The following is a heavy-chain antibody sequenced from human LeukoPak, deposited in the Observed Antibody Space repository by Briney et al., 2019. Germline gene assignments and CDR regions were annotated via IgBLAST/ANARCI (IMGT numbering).Heavy chain of an antibody. D-gene: IGHD2-2*01. CDR2: IYYSGST. Sequence: SETLSLTCTVSGGSISSGGYYWCWIRQHPGKGLEWIGYIYYSGSTYYNPSLKSRVTISVDTSKNQFSLKLSSVTAADTAVYYCASGSIDIVVVPALDYWGQGTPVTVSS. CDR1: GGSISSGGYY. J-gene: IGHJ4*02. V-gene: IGHV4-31*03. CDR3: ASGSIDIVVVPALDY.